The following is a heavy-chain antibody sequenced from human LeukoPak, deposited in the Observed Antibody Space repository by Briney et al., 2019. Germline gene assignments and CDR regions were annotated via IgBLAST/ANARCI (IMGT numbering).Heavy chain of an antibody. CDR1: GFTLSHYY. V-gene: IGHV3-11*01. CDR3: ARRGSEIDY. J-gene: IGHJ4*02. CDR2: ISSSGDTI. Sequence: PGGSLRLSCAASGFTLSHYYMTWIRQAPGKGLEWLSCISSSGDTIYYADFGKGRFTGSRDDAENALYLQLNSRMAEDTAMYYCARRGSEIDYWGQGTLVTVSS. D-gene: IGHD5-12*01.